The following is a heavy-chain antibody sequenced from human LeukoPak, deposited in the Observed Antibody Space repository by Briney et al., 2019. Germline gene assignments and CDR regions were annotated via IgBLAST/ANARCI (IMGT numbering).Heavy chain of an antibody. CDR3: AREVAVPGVNAFDI. V-gene: IGHV1-2*02. CDR1: GYTFTDYY. J-gene: IGHJ3*02. D-gene: IGHD6-19*01. CDR2: INPNNGGT. Sequence: ASVKVSCKASGYTFTDYYMHWVRQAPGQGLEWMGWINPNNGGTNYAQKFQGRVTMTSDTSISTTYMELSWLRSDDTAVYYCAREVAVPGVNAFDIWGQGTRVTVSS.